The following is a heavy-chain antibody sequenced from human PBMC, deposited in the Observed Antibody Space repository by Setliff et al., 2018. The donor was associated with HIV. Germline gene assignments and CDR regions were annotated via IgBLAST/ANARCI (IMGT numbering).Heavy chain of an antibody. CDR2: ISASSVNT. J-gene: IGHJ6*03. CDR1: GYTFINYH. V-gene: IGHV1-18*01. CDR3: ARVPVSNYYYSMDV. Sequence: ASVKVSCKASGYTFINYHITWVRQAPGQGLEWVGSISASSVNTNYTQGRVTMTTDISTSTAYMELRSLRSADSAVYYCARVPVSNYYYSMDVWGKGTTVTVSS.